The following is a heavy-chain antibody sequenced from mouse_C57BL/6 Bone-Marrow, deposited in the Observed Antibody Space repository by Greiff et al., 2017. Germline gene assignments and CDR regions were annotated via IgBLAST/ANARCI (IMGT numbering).Heavy chain of an antibody. Sequence: DVHLVESGGGLVQPGESLKLSCESNEYEFPSHDMSWVRKTPEKRLELVAAINSDGGSTYYPDTMERRFIISRDNTKKALYLQMSSLRSEDTALYYCARHGSSSYMGYFDVWGTGTTVTVSS. CDR3: ARHGSSSYMGYFDV. J-gene: IGHJ1*03. V-gene: IGHV5-2*01. D-gene: IGHD1-1*01. CDR1: EYEFPSHD. CDR2: INSDGGST.